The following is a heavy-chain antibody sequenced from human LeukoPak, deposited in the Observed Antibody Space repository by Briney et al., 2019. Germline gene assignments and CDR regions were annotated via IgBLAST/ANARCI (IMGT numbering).Heavy chain of an antibody. V-gene: IGHV3-66*01. CDR2: IYSGGQT. CDR3: ARGHDYGDYGAFAYYFDY. J-gene: IGHJ4*02. CDR1: GFVDSSTY. D-gene: IGHD4-17*01. Sequence: GGSLRLSCAASGFVDSSTYMSWVRQPPGKGLEWVSVIYSGGQTFYPDSVKGRFTISRDSSENMVHLQMTSLRAEDTAVYYCARGHDYGDYGAFAYYFDYWGQGTLVTVSS.